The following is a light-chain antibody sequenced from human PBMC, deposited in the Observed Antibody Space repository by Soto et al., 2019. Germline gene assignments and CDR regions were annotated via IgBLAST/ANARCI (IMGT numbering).Light chain of an antibody. J-gene: IGKJ4*01. CDR1: QSVGSY. CDR3: QQRSSWPLT. Sequence: EIVLTQSPATLSLSPGDGATLSCRASQSVGSYLGWYQQKPGQAPRLLIYDASSMATGIPARFSGRRSGTDFALTISSLEPEDFAVYYCQQRSSWPLTFGGGTKVQI. CDR2: DAS. V-gene: IGKV3-11*01.